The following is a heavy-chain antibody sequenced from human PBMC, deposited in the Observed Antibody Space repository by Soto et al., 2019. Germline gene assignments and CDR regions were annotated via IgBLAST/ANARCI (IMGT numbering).Heavy chain of an antibody. Sequence: EVQLVESGGGLVQPGGSLRLSCAASGFSFSNYWVHWVRHAPGKGLVWVSRVTPDGRSTSYADSVKGRFTVSRDNAKNTVSLEMNRLRVEDTVVYYCTTLSSAVSYSAFDIWGQGTVIIVSS. D-gene: IGHD6-25*01. V-gene: IGHV3-74*01. CDR2: VTPDGRST. CDR1: GFSFSNYW. J-gene: IGHJ3*02. CDR3: TTLSSAVSYSAFDI.